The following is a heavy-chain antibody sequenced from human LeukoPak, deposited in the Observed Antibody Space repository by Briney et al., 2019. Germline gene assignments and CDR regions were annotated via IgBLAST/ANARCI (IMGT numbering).Heavy chain of an antibody. CDR2: ISAYNGNT. J-gene: IGHJ4*02. V-gene: IGHV1-18*01. CDR3: ARDSGEDFWSGYHYFDY. Sequence: ASVNVSFKASVYTFTSYGISWVRQAPGQGREWMGWISAYNGNTNYAQKLQGRVTMTTDTSTSTAYMELRSLRSDDTAVYYCARDSGEDFWSGYHYFDYWGQGTLVTVSS. D-gene: IGHD3-3*01. CDR1: VYTFTSYG.